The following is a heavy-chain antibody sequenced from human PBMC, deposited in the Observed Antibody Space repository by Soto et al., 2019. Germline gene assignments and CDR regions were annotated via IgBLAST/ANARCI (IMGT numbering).Heavy chain of an antibody. CDR2: TYYRSKWYN. J-gene: IGHJ6*02. D-gene: IGHD3-10*01. Sequence: SQTLSLTCAISGDSVSSNSAAWNWIRQSPSRGLEWLGRTYYRSKWYNDYAVSVKSRITINPDTSKNQFSLQLNSVTPEDAAVYYCARDLPGARKTYYYYYGMDVWGQGXTVTVSS. CDR3: ARDLPGARKTYYYYYGMDV. CDR1: GDSVSSNSAA. V-gene: IGHV6-1*01.